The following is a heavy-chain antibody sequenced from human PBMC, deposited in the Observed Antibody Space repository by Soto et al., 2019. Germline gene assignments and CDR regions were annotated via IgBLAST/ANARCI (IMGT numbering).Heavy chain of an antibody. V-gene: IGHV3-23*01. J-gene: IGHJ5*02. CDR3: AKDPGLHWSGGDWFDP. CDR1: GFTFSSYV. CDR2: ISGSGGST. Sequence: EVQLLESGGGLVQPGGSLRLSCAASGFTFSSYVMSWVRQAPGKGLEWVSAISGSGGSTYYADSVKGRFTISRDNSKNTLYLQMNSLRAEDTAVYYCAKDPGLHWSGGDWFDPWGQGTLVTVSS. D-gene: IGHD2-15*01.